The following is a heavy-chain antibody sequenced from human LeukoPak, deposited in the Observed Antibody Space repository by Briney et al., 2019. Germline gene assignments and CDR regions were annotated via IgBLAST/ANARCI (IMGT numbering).Heavy chain of an antibody. CDR2: IYYSGST. Sequence: SETLSLTCTVSGGSISSYYWSWIRQPPGKGLEWIGYIYYSGSTNYNPSLKSRVTISVDTSKNQFSLKLSSVTAADTAVYYCARQRGYHYDSTTNRFSDLWGQGTRVTVSS. CDR1: GGSISSYY. V-gene: IGHV4-59*08. J-gene: IGHJ5*02. D-gene: IGHD3-22*01. CDR3: ARQRGYHYDSTTNRFSDL.